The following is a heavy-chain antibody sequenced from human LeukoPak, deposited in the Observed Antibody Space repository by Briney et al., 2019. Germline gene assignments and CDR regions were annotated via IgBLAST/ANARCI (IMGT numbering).Heavy chain of an antibody. V-gene: IGHV3-23*01. J-gene: IGHJ4*02. CDR3: AKDLGNWKYLIDY. CDR1: GFTFNNYA. CDR2: ISGRGGST. D-gene: IGHD1-7*01. Sequence: GGSLRLSCAASGFTFNNYAMSWVRQAPGKGLEWVSAISGRGGSTYYADSVKGRFTISRDNSRNTLYLQMNSLRAEDTAVYHCAKDLGNWKYLIDYWGQGTLVTVSS.